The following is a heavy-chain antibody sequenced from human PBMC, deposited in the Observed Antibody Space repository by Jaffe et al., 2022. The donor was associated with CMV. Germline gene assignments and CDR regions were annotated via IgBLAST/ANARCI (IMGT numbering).Heavy chain of an antibody. CDR1: GGTFSSYA. CDR3: ARDANLASSSWPWSSGWSSTETAAFDI. Sequence: QVQLVQSGAEVKKPGSSVKVSCKASGGTFSSYAISWVRQAPGQGLEWMGRIIPILGIANYAQKFQGRVTITADKSTSTAYMELSSLRSEDTAVYYCARDANLASSSWPWSSGWSSTETAAFDIWGQGTMVTVSS. J-gene: IGHJ3*02. V-gene: IGHV1-69*09. D-gene: IGHD6-13*01. CDR2: IIPILGIA.